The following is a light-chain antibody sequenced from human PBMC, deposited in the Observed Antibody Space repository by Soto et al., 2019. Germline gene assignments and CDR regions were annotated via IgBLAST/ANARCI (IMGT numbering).Light chain of an antibody. Sequence: EIVLTQSPATLSLSPGERANLSCRASQSVSSYLAWYQQKPGQAPRLLIYDASNRATGIPARFSGSGSGTDVTLAISSREPEDFAVYYCQQRSNCPPITFGQGTRLEIK. V-gene: IGKV3-11*01. CDR2: DAS. CDR1: QSVSSY. CDR3: QQRSNCPPIT. J-gene: IGKJ5*01.